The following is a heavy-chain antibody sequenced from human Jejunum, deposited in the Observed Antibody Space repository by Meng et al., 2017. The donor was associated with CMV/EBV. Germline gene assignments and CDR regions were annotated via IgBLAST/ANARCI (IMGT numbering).Heavy chain of an antibody. Sequence: MTWSGQAPGKGMEWGASSSGGRRAIYDADSVKGRLSITRDDSKKTGYLQMSSLRPDETAVYYCARDSAIYYDFSSAYLSNGLDVWGQGTTVTVSS. CDR3: ARDSAIYYDFSSAYLSNGLDV. V-gene: IGHV3-21*01. J-gene: IGHJ6*02. CDR2: SSGGRRAI. D-gene: IGHD3-3*01.